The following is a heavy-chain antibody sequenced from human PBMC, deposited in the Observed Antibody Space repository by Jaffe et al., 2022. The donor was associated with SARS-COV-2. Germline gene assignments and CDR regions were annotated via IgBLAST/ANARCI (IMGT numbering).Heavy chain of an antibody. CDR3: AKRPGMIAKDWLDP. CDR1: GFTFSSYA. D-gene: IGHD3-16*01. CDR2: ISGSGGDT. V-gene: IGHV3-23*01. J-gene: IGHJ5*02. Sequence: EVHLLESGGGLVQPGGSLRLSCAASGFTFSSYAMSWVRQAPGKGLEWVSTISGSGGDTYYADSVKGRFTISRDNSKNTLYLQISSLRADDTAIYYCAKRPGMIAKDWLDPWGQGTLVTVSS.